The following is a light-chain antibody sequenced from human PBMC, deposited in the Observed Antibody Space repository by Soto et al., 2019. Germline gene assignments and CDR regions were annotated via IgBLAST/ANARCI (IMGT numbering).Light chain of an antibody. J-gene: IGKJ3*01. CDR2: WAS. V-gene: IGKV4-1*01. CDR1: QSVLYSSNNRNY. CDR3: QQYYTTPFT. Sequence: DIVMTQSPDSLAVSLGERATINCKSSQSVLYSSNNRNYLAGYRQKPGQPPKLLVYWASTRESGVPDRFSGSGSGTDFTLTISSLQADDVAVYHCQQYYTTPFTFGPGTKVDIK.